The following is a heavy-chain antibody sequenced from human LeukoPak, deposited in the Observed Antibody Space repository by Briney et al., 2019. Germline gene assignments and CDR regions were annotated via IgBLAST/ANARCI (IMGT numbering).Heavy chain of an antibody. CDR2: ISPGDSDA. V-gene: IGHV5-51*01. J-gene: IGHJ4*02. CDR3: ARQAYCGGDCSANFDY. Sequence: GESLKISCKGSGYRFTSHWIGWVRQMPGKGLEWMGIISPGDSDARYSPSFQGQVTISADKSINTAYLQRSSLKASDTAMYYCARQAYCGGDCSANFDYWGQGTLVTVSS. CDR1: GYRFTSHW. D-gene: IGHD2-21*02.